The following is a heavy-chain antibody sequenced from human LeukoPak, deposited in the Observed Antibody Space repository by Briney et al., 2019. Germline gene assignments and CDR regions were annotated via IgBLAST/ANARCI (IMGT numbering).Heavy chain of an antibody. CDR3: ARVRMGDDFNPFDY. D-gene: IGHD3-16*01. Sequence: GGSLRLSCAASGFTVSSNEMSWVRQAPGKGLGWVSRINSDGSETLYADSVTGRFTISRDNAKNTLYLQMNSLRAEDTAVYYCARVRMGDDFNPFDYWGQGTLVTVSS. V-gene: IGHV3-74*01. CDR2: INSDGSET. CDR1: GFTVSSNE. J-gene: IGHJ4*02.